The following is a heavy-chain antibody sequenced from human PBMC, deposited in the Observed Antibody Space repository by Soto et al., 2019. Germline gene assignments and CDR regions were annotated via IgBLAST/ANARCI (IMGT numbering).Heavy chain of an antibody. V-gene: IGHV1-18*01. Sequence: QVQLVQSGAEVKKPGASVKVSCKASGYTFNRYGISWMRQAPGQGLEWMGWISGYNGNTDYAQEVQGRVTMTTDTSTSTSHMELGSLGSYGTAVYYWAGHGDAPYYYYGMDVWGQGTTVTVSS. D-gene: IGHD3-10*01. J-gene: IGHJ6*02. CDR1: GYTFNRYG. CDR3: AGHGDAPYYYYGMDV. CDR2: ISGYNGNT.